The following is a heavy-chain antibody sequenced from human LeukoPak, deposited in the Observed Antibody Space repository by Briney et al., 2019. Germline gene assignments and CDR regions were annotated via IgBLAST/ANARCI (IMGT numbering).Heavy chain of an antibody. Sequence: SETLSLTCAVYGGSFSEYYWSWIRQSPGKGLEWIAEISQSGSINYNPSLKSRVTISVDASKKQFSLKMSSVTAADTAMYYCARVPTGRNVVAAAARMGWNGAFDIWGQGTMVTVSS. CDR1: GGSFSEYY. CDR3: ARVPTGRNVVAAAARMGWNGAFDI. V-gene: IGHV4-34*01. J-gene: IGHJ3*02. D-gene: IGHD2-2*01. CDR2: ISQSGSI.